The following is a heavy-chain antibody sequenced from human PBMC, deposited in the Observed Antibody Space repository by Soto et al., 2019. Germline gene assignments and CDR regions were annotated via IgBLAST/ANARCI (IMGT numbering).Heavy chain of an antibody. Sequence: GSLRLSCAASGFTFGTYAMNWVRQAPGKGLEWVSGISGSGGSTYYSDSVKGRFTISRDNSKNTLYLQMNSLRADDTAVYYCAKDRSVDTRDWFDPWGQGTLVTVS. CDR2: ISGSGGST. CDR1: GFTFGTYA. J-gene: IGHJ5*02. D-gene: IGHD5-18*01. CDR3: AKDRSVDTRDWFDP. V-gene: IGHV3-23*01.